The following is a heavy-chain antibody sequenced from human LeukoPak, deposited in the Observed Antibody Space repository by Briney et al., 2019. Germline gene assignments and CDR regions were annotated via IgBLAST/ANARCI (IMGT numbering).Heavy chain of an antibody. CDR1: GYSFTNYW. J-gene: IGHJ4*02. CDR3: ARQTSLSPYYFDS. V-gene: IGHV5-51*01. CDR2: IYPGDSDI. D-gene: IGHD3-16*02. Sequence: GESLQISCQGSGYSFTNYWIAWVRQMPGKGLEWMGIIYPGDSDIRYSPSFQGQVTISADRSISTAYLQWTSLKASDTAVYYCARQTSLSPYYFDSWGQGTLVTVSS.